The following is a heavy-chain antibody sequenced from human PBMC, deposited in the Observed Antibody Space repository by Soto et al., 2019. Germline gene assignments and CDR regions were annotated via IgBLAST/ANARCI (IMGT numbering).Heavy chain of an antibody. V-gene: IGHV3-53*04. Sequence: EVQLVESGGGLVQPGGSLRLSCVASGIPVSSNYMTWVRQAPGKGLEWVSVLHSGGDTYYANSVKGRFTISRHDSTSTLFLQMNSLTAEDTAVYYCARDGPYYYASRMDVWGQGTTVTVSS. D-gene: IGHD3-10*01. J-gene: IGHJ6*02. CDR1: GIPVSSNY. CDR2: LHSGGDT. CDR3: ARDGPYYYASRMDV.